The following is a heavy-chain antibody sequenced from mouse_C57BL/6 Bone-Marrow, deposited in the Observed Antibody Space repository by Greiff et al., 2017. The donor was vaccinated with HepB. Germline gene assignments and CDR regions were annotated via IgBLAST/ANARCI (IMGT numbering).Heavy chain of an antibody. CDR1: GYTFTSYW. D-gene: IGHD1-1*01. J-gene: IGHJ2*01. V-gene: IGHV1-64*01. CDR2: IHPNSGST. CDR3: ARYYYGSSHYFDY. Sequence: QVQLQQPGAELVKPGASVKLSCKASGYTFTSYWMHWVKQRPGQGLEWIGMIHPNSGSTNYNEKFKSKATLTVDKSSSTAYMQLSSLTSEDSAVYYCARYYYGSSHYFDYWGQGTTLTVSS.